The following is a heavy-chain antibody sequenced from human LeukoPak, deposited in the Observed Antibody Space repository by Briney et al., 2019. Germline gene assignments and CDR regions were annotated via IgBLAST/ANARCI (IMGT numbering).Heavy chain of an antibody. J-gene: IGHJ4*02. CDR2: ISSSGSYI. CDR3: ARDPGVPAAPLDY. CDR1: GFTFSPYS. Sequence: GGSLRLSCAASGFTFSPYSMNWVRQAPGKGLEWVAYISSSGSYIYYADSVKGRFIISRDNAKNSLSLQMNSLRAEDTAIYYCARDPGVPAAPLDYWGQGTLVAVSS. V-gene: IGHV3-21*01. D-gene: IGHD2-2*01.